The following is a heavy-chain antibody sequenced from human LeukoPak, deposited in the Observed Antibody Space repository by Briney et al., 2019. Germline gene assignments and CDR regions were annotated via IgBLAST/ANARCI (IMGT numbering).Heavy chain of an antibody. CDR1: GFTFSNAW. V-gene: IGHV3-15*01. Sequence: GGSLRLSCAASGFTFSNAWMSWVRQAPGKGLEWVGRIKSKTDGGTTDYAAPVKGRLTISRDDSKSTLYLQMNSLKTEDTAVYYCTTDTGFLEWFDYYYMDVWGKGTTVTVSS. D-gene: IGHD3-3*01. CDR2: IKSKTDGGTT. CDR3: TTDTGFLEWFDYYYMDV. J-gene: IGHJ6*03.